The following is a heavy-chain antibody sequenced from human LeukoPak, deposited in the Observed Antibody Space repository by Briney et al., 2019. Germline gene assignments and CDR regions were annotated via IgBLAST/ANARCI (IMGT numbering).Heavy chain of an antibody. Sequence: SETLSLTCAVYGGSFSGYYWSWIRQPPGKGLEWIGEINHSGSTNYNPSLKSRVTISVDTSKNQFSLKLSSVTAADTAVYYCARCGASDAFDIWGQGTMVTVSS. CDR2: INHSGST. CDR3: ARCGASDAFDI. D-gene: IGHD1-26*01. J-gene: IGHJ3*02. V-gene: IGHV4-34*01. CDR1: GGSFSGYY.